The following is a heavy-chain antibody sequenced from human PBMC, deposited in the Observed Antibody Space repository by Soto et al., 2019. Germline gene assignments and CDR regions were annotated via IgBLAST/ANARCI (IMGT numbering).Heavy chain of an antibody. J-gene: IGHJ4*02. CDR1: GFTFSNAW. Sequence: DVQLVESGGGLVKPGGSLRLCCVASGFTFSNAWMNWVRQAPWKGLEWVGRIKSKIYGGTTDYAAPVKGRFTISRDDSKNTLYLQMNSLKAEDTAVYYCTWKGADFDYWGQGTLATVSS. V-gene: IGHV3-15*07. D-gene: IGHD1-26*01. CDR2: IKSKIYGGTT. CDR3: TWKGADFDY.